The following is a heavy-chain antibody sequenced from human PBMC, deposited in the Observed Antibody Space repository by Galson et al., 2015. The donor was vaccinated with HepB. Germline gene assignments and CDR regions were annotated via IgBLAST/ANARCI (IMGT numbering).Heavy chain of an antibody. CDR1: GFTFSSYG. Sequence: SLRLSCAASGFTFSSYGMHWVRQAPGKGLEWVAVISYDGSNKYYADSVKGRFTISRDNSKNTLYLQMNSLRAEDTAVYYCAKDLSVVVVTAIDYWGQGTLVTVSS. CDR3: AKDLSVVVVTAIDY. CDR2: ISYDGSNK. D-gene: IGHD2-21*02. V-gene: IGHV3-30*18. J-gene: IGHJ4*02.